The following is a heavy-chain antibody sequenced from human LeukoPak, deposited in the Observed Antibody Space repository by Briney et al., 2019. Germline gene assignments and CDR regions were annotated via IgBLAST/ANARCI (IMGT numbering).Heavy chain of an antibody. V-gene: IGHV3-48*01. CDR3: ARDQYGVTGTTDY. CDR2: ISSSSSTI. Sequence: GGSLRLSCAASGFTFSSYSMNWVRQAPGKGLEWVSYISSSSSTIYYADSVKGRFTISRDNAKDSLYLQMNSLRAEDTAVYYCARDQYGVTGTTDYWGQGTLVTVSS. CDR1: GFTFSSYS. J-gene: IGHJ4*02. D-gene: IGHD1-7*01.